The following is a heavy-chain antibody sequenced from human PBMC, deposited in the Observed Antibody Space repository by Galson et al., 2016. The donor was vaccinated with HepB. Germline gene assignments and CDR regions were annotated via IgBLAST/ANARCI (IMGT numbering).Heavy chain of an antibody. V-gene: IGHV3-15*01. CDR1: GFTFSNAW. D-gene: IGHD3-10*01. CDR3: TTLLWFGELPKY. CDR2: IKSKTDGGTT. Sequence: SLRLSCAASGFTFSNAWMSWVRQAPGKGLEWVSRIKSKTDGGTTDYAAPVKGRFTISRDDSKNTLFLQMNSLKTEDTAVYYCTTLLWFGELPKYWGQGTRVTVSS. J-gene: IGHJ4*02.